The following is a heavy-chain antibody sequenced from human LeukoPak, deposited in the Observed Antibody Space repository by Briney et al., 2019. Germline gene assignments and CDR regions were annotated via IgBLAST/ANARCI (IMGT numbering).Heavy chain of an antibody. D-gene: IGHD2-2*03. CDR2: IYPGDSDT. V-gene: IGHV5-51*01. CDR3: ARQPTSNSWMFDY. J-gene: IGHJ4*02. CDR1: GYSFTKYW. Sequence: GESLKISCEASGYSFTKYWIGWVRQMPGKGLEWMGIIYPGDSDTRYSPSSQGQVTISADKSISTAYLQWSSLQASDTAMYYCARQPTSNSWMFDYWGQGTLVTVSS.